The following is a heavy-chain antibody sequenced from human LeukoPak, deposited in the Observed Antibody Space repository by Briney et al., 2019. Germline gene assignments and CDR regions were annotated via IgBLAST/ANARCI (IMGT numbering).Heavy chain of an antibody. CDR3: ARDTYGDHRAFDI. D-gene: IGHD4-17*01. J-gene: IGHJ3*02. CDR2: ISSSSSTI. V-gene: IGHV3-48*04. Sequence: GGSLRLSCPASGFASSSYSMNWVRQAPGKGLEWVSYISSSSSTIYYADSVKGRFTISRDNAKNSLYLQMNSLRAEDTAVYYCARDTYGDHRAFDIWGQGTMVTVSS. CDR1: GFASSSYS.